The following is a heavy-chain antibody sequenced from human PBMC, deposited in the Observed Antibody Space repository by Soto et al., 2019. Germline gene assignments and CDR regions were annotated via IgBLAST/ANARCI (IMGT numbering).Heavy chain of an antibody. CDR1: GFTFSSYA. CDR3: AESTNTGLRYFDWGGPGAFDI. CDR2: ISGSGGST. Sequence: EVQLLESGGGLVQPGGSLRLSCAASGFTFSSYAMSWVRQAPGKGLEWVSAISGSGGSTYYADSVKGRFTISRDNSKNTLYLQMNSLRAEDTAVYYCAESTNTGLRYFDWGGPGAFDIWGQGTMVTVSS. D-gene: IGHD3-9*01. J-gene: IGHJ3*02. V-gene: IGHV3-23*01.